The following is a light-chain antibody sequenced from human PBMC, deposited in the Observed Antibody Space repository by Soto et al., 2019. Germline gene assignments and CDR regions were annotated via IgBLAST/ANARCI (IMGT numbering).Light chain of an antibody. Sequence: SYVLTQPPSVSVAPGQTARITCGGNNIGSKNVNWLQQRPGQAPVLVVYDDSDRPSGIPERFSGSNSGDTATLTISRVEAGDEADYYCQVWDRNSDRYVFGAGTKLTVL. J-gene: IGLJ1*01. CDR1: NIGSKN. CDR2: DDS. CDR3: QVWDRNSDRYV. V-gene: IGLV3-21*02.